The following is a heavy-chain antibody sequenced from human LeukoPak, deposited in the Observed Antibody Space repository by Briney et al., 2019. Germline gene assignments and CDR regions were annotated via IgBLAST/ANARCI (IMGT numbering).Heavy chain of an antibody. D-gene: IGHD3-22*01. J-gene: IGHJ3*01. V-gene: IGHV3-53*01. CDR2: IYSGGSP. Sequence: GGSLRLSCAASGITFSSYSMNWVRQVPGKGLEWVSVIYSGGSPDYADSAKGRFTISSDNSKNTLYLQMNSLRVEDTAVYYCARDGADNSGYYFGSLWGQGTMVTVSS. CDR1: GITFSSYS. CDR3: ARDGADNSGYYFGSL.